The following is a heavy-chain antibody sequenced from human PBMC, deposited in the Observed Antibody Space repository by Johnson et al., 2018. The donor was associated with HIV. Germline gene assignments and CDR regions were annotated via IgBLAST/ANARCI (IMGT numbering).Heavy chain of an antibody. CDR1: GFTFSDYY. CDR3: WRGPTYYADPFAFEI. J-gene: IGHJ3*02. D-gene: IGHD3-22*01. Sequence: QVQLVEYGGGLVKPGGSLRLSCAASGFTFSDYYMSWIRQAPGKGLEWVSYISSSDNTIYYADSVKGRFTISRDNAKNSLYRQMNSLRAEDTSVYYWWRGPTYYADPFAFEIWGQGTMVTVSS. CDR2: ISSSDNTI. V-gene: IGHV3-11*04.